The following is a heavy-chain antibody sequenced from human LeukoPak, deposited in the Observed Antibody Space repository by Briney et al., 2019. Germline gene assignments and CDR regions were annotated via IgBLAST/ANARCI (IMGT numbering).Heavy chain of an antibody. CDR2: ISWDGGST. CDR3: AKDAFYYGSGSYYYYYMDV. CDR1: GFTFDDYA. V-gene: IGHV3-43D*03. J-gene: IGHJ6*03. Sequence: GGSLRLSCAASGFTFDDYAMHWVRHAPGKGLEWVSLISWDGGSTYYADSVKGRFTISRDNSKNSLYLQMNSLRAEDTALYYCAKDAFYYGSGSYYYYYMDVWGKGTTVTVSS. D-gene: IGHD3-10*01.